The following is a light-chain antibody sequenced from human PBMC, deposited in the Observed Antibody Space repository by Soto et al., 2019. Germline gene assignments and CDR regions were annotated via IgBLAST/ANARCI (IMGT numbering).Light chain of an antibody. CDR2: GVN. Sequence: QSVLTQPASVSGSPGQSITVSCTGSSSDFGDDKYVSWYQQQPGKGPNLLIYGVNSRPSGVPDRFSGSRSGTSTSLTISGLQSEDEADYYCVAWDDSLSGWVFGGGTKLTVL. J-gene: IGLJ3*02. CDR1: SSDFGDDKY. V-gene: IGLV2-14*01. CDR3: VAWDDSLSGWV.